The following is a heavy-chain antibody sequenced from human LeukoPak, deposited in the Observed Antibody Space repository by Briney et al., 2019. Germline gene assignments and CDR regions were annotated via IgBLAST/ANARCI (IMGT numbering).Heavy chain of an antibody. V-gene: IGHV4-59*08. Sequence: SETLSLTCTVSGGSISSYYWSWIRQPPGKGLEWIGYIYYSGSTNYNPSLKSRVTISVDTSKNQFSLKLSSMTAADTAVYYCARHTTSIADSPDFDYWGQGALVTVSS. D-gene: IGHD6-6*01. CDR3: ARHTTSIADSPDFDY. CDR1: GGSISSYY. CDR2: IYYSGST. J-gene: IGHJ4*02.